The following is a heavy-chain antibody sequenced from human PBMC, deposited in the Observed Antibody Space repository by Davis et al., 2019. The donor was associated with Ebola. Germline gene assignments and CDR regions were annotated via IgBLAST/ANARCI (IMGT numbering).Heavy chain of an antibody. V-gene: IGHV5-51*01. D-gene: IGHD2-8*01. CDR1: GYGFTNYW. Sequence: GESLKISCKGSGYGFTNYWIGWVRQMPGKGLEWMGFIFPDDSDATYSPSFQGQVTFSVDKSITTAYLQWPRLTASDSAMYYCARHLLPYVSLDYWGQGTLVTVSS. CDR3: ARHLLPYVSLDY. CDR2: IFPDDSDA. J-gene: IGHJ4*02.